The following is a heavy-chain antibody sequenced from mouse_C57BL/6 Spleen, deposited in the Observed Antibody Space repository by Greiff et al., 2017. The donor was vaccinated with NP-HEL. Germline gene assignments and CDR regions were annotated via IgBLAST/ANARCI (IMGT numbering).Heavy chain of an antibody. CDR1: GYTFTDYE. Sequence: QVQLQQSGAELVRPGASVTLSCKASGYTFTDYEMHWVKQTPVHGLEWIGAIDPETGGTAYNQKFKGKAILTADKSSSTAYMELRSLTSEDSAVYYCTSKTHYFDYWGQGTTLTVSS. CDR2: IDPETGGT. V-gene: IGHV1-15*01. J-gene: IGHJ2*01. CDR3: TSKTHYFDY.